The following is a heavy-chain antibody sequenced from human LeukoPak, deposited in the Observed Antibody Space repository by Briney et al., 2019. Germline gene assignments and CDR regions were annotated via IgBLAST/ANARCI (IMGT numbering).Heavy chain of an antibody. J-gene: IGHJ6*04. Sequence: PSETLCLTPALPRDSPCTYFWSRVRQPPGKGLEWIGYIYLGVSTNYNPSLKSRVTLSVDTSKNQFSLRLTSLTAADTATYYCARWYLKGYSVDVWGKGTTVTVSS. CDR3: ARWYLKGYSVDV. CDR1: RDSPCTYF. D-gene: IGHD2-15*01. CDR2: IYLGVST. V-gene: IGHV4-4*09.